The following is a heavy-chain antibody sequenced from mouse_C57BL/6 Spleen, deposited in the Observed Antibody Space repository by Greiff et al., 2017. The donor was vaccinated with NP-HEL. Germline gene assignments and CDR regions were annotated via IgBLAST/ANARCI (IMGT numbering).Heavy chain of an antibody. D-gene: IGHD2-12*01. Sequence: EVHLVESGGGLVKPGGSLKLSCAASGFTFSDYGMHWVRQAPEKGLEWVAYISSGSSTIYYADTVKGRFTISRDNAKNTLFLQMTSLRSEDTAMYYCARDDDGGMDYWGQGTSVTVSS. CDR3: ARDDDGGMDY. J-gene: IGHJ4*01. V-gene: IGHV5-17*01. CDR2: ISSGSSTI. CDR1: GFTFSDYG.